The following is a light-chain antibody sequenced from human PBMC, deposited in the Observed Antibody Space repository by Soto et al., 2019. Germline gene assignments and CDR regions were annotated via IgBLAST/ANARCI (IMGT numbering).Light chain of an antibody. J-gene: IGKJ1*01. V-gene: IGKV3-15*01. CDR1: QSVSIN. CDR3: QQYTDWPRRT. Sequence: EIVMTQSPAILSVSPGERVTLSCRASQSVSINLAWYQQRPGQAPRLLIYGTSTRATGVPVRFSGSGSGTEFTLTINSRQSEDFAVYYCQQYTDWPRRTFGHGTKV. CDR2: GTS.